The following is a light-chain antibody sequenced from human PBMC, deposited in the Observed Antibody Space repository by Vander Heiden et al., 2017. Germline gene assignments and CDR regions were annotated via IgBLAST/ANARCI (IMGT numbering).Light chain of an antibody. Sequence: EFVLTQSPGTLSLSPGESATLSCRASQTVDMNYLVWYQQKHGQAPRLLIYGASTRATGIPDRFSASGSGTDFTLTISRLEPEDFAVYYRQRYRSSPLYIFGQGTKLDIK. V-gene: IGKV3-20*01. CDR2: GAS. J-gene: IGKJ2*01. CDR1: QTVDMNY. CDR3: QRYRSSPLYI.